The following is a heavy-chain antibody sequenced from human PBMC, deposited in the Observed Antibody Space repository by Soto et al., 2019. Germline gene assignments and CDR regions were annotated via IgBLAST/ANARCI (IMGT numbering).Heavy chain of an antibody. Sequence: EVQLVQSGAEVKKPGESLKISCKGSGYSFTSYWIGWVRQMPGKGLEWMGIIYPGDSDTRYSPSFKGQVTISADKTISTAYLQWSSLKASDTAMYYCARNGVWFGELLTGWFDPWGQGTLVTVSS. CDR1: GYSFTSYW. CDR3: ARNGVWFGELLTGWFDP. CDR2: IYPGDSDT. V-gene: IGHV5-51*03. D-gene: IGHD3-10*01. J-gene: IGHJ5*02.